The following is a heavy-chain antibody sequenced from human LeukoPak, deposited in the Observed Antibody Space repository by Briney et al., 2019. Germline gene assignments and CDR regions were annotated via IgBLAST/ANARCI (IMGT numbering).Heavy chain of an antibody. D-gene: IGHD4-17*01. Sequence: GASVKVSCKVSGYTLTELSMHWVRQAPGKGLEWMGGFDPEDGETIYAQKFQGGVTMTEDTSTDTAYMELSSLRSEDTAVYYCATMRLAKDYGDYDAFDIWGQGTMVTVSS. V-gene: IGHV1-24*01. CDR2: FDPEDGET. CDR1: GYTLTELS. CDR3: ATMRLAKDYGDYDAFDI. J-gene: IGHJ3*02.